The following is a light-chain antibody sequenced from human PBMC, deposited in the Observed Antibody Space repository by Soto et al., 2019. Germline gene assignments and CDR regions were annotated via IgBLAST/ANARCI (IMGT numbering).Light chain of an antibody. J-gene: IGLJ1*01. CDR3: ASFRSGTNLV. Sequence: QSVLTQPASVSGSPGQSVTISCTGPRSDIGDSNFISWYQHSPGKAPRLLIYEVNNRPSGVSKRFSGSKAGNTASLTISGLLDDDEADYFCASFRSGTNLVFGSGAKVTV. CDR1: RSDIGDSNF. V-gene: IGLV2-14*01. CDR2: EVN.